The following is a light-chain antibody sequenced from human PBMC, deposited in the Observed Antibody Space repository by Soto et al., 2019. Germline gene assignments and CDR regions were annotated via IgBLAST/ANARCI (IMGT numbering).Light chain of an antibody. V-gene: IGLV2-14*01. J-gene: IGLJ1*01. CDR1: ISDVGGYNY. CDR3: SSYTTSTTYV. CDR2: EVS. Sequence: SVLTQPASVSGSPGQSITISCTGTISDVGGYNYVSWYQQHPGKAPKLMIYEVSNRPSGVSDRFSGSKSGNTASLTISGLQAEDEADYYCSSYTTSTTYVFGTGTKVTVL.